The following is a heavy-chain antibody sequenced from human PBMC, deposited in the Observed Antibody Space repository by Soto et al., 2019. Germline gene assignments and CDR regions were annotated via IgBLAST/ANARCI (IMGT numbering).Heavy chain of an antibody. V-gene: IGHV4-31*03. J-gene: IGHJ4*02. CDR3: ARGGKGDYDRSGYSVFDY. D-gene: IGHD3-22*01. Sequence: PSETLSLTCTVSGGSISSGGYYWSWIRQHPGKGLEWIGYIYYSGSTYYNPSLKSRVTISVDTSKNQFSLKLSSVTAADTAVYYCARGGKGDYDRSGYSVFDYWGQATLVTVAS. CDR2: IYYSGST. CDR1: GGSISSGGYY.